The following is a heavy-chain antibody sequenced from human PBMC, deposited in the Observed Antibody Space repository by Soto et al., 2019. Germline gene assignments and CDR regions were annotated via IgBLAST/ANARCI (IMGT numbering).Heavy chain of an antibody. CDR3: AKAGYCTGVSCYFYYFDS. Sequence: GGSLSLSSSASGFTFNNYAMAWVRQAPGEGLEWVSGISGSGATPYYADSVKGRFTISRDNSKNTLFLQMNSLSAEDTAVYFCAKAGYCTGVSCYFYYFDSWGQGTLVTVSS. CDR1: GFTFNNYA. D-gene: IGHD2-15*01. CDR2: ISGSGATP. J-gene: IGHJ4*02. V-gene: IGHV3-23*01.